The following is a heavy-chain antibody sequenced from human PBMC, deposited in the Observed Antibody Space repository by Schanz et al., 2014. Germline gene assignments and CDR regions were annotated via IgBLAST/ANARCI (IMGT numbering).Heavy chain of an antibody. D-gene: IGHD1-26*01. CDR1: GFTFSSHW. CDR2: INSVGSNT. V-gene: IGHV3-74*02. Sequence: EMQLLESGGGLIQPGGSLRLSCAASGFTFSSHWMHWVRQDPGKGLVWVARINSVGSNTDYADSVKGRFTISRDNAKSSLYLQMNSLRAEDTAVYYCARDHTTESYYSAGPPLDYWGQGTLLTVSS. J-gene: IGHJ4*02. CDR3: ARDHTTESYYSAGPPLDY.